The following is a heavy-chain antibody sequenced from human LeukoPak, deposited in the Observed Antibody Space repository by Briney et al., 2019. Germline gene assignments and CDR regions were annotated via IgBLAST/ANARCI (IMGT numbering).Heavy chain of an antibody. D-gene: IGHD3-9*01. Sequence: GGSLRLSCAASGFTFSDYYMSWIRQAPGKGLEWVSYISTSGSTIYYADSVKGRFTISRDNAKNSLYLQMNSLRAEDTAVYYCARDGVLRYFDWLFPYYMDVWGKGTTVSISS. J-gene: IGHJ6*03. CDR3: ARDGVLRYFDWLFPYYMDV. CDR2: ISTSGSTI. CDR1: GFTFSDYY. V-gene: IGHV3-11*01.